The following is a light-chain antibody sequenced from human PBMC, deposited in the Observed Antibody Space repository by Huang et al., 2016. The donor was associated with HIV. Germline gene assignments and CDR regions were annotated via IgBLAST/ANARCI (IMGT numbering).Light chain of an antibody. CDR1: QSVSSY. J-gene: IGKJ1*01. V-gene: IGKV3-11*01. CDR3: QQYHGVPWT. CDR2: DAS. Sequence: EIVLTQSPATLSLSPGERATLSCRASQSVSSYLAWYQQKPGQAPRLLIYDASNRATGIPARFSGSGSGTDFTLTISSLQPEDVAVYHCQQYHGVPWTFGQGTKVEVK.